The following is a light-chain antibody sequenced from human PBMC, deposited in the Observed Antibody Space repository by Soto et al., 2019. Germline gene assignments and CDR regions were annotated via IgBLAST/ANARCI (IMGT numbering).Light chain of an antibody. CDR3: QQYYSIPIT. Sequence: DIVMTQSPDSLAVSLGGRATINCKSSQSLLYSSNSKSYLTWYQQKPGQPPKLLVYWASTRESGVPDRFSGSGSGTDFTLTISSLQAEDVAVYYCQQYYSIPITFGQGTRLEIK. J-gene: IGKJ5*01. CDR1: QSLLYSSNSKSY. CDR2: WAS. V-gene: IGKV4-1*01.